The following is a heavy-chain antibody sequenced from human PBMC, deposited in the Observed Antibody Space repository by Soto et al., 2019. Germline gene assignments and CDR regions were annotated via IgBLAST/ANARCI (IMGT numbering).Heavy chain of an antibody. CDR1: GGSFSGYY. CDR2: INHSGST. CDR3: ARFDAIPNYYYYYGMDV. D-gene: IGHD2-21*01. V-gene: IGHV4-34*01. J-gene: IGHJ6*02. Sequence: SETLSLTCAVYGGSFSGYYWIWIRQPPGKGLEWIGEINHSGSTNYNPSLKSRVTISVDTSKNQFSLKLSSVTAADTAVYYCARFDAIPNYYYYYGMDVWGQGTTVTVSS.